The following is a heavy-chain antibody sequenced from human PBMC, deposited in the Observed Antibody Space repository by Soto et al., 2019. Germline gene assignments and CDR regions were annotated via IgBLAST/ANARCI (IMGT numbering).Heavy chain of an antibody. V-gene: IGHV5-51*01. CDR2: IYPGDSDT. CDR3: ARLGDCSSTSCYHIYKYYYGMDV. D-gene: IGHD2-2*01. J-gene: IGHJ6*02. CDR1: GYSFTSYW. Sequence: GESLKISCKGSGYSFTSYWIGWVRQMPGKGLEWMGIIYPGDSDTRYSPSFQGQVTISADKSISTAYLQWSSLKASDTAMYYCARLGDCSSTSCYHIYKYYYGMDVWGQGTTVTVS.